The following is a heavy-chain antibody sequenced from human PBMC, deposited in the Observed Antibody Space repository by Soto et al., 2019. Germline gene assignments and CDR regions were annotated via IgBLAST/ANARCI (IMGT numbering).Heavy chain of an antibody. J-gene: IGHJ4*02. V-gene: IGHV3-30*18. Sequence: QVQLVESGGGVVQPGRSLTLSCAASGFTFSSFAMHWVRQAPGKGLEWVAVISYDGSEKSYADSVKGRFIISRDNSKHTLILQMNSLRVDDTDVYYCAKALGELSPESYDYWGQGTLITVSS. CDR1: GFTFSSFA. CDR2: ISYDGSEK. D-gene: IGHD3-16*02. CDR3: AKALGELSPESYDY.